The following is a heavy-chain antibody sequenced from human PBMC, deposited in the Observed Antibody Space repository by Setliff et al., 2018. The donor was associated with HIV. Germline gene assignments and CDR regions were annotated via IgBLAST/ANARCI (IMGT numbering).Heavy chain of an antibody. CDR2: ISAYHGNT. Sequence: ASVKVSFKASGYTFPSYGITWVRQAPGQGLEWMGWISAYHGNTNYAQKLQGRVTMTPDTSTSTAYVELRSLRSDDTAVYYCARVLNYYFDYWGQGTLVTVSS. J-gene: IGHJ4*02. CDR3: ARVLNYYFDY. CDR1: GYTFPSYG. V-gene: IGHV1-18*01.